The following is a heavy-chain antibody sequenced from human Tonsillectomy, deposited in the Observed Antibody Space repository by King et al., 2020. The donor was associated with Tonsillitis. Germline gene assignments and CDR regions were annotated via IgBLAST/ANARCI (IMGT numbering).Heavy chain of an antibody. J-gene: IGHJ4*02. D-gene: IGHD1-26*01. V-gene: IGHV4-39*01. CDR1: GGSIGRSDHY. CDR3: ATYVSGTFDY. CDR2: MYDSGSI. Sequence: QLQESGPGVVKPSETLSLTCTVSGGSIGRSDHYWAWVRQPPGKGLEWIGYMYDSGSIFYNPSLKSRFTISGGTSENRFSLKLSPVTAADTAVYFCATYVSGTFDYWGQGALVTVSS.